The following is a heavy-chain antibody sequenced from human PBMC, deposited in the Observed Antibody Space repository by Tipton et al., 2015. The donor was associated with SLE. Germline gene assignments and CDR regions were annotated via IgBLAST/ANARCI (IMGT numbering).Heavy chain of an antibody. J-gene: IGHJ3*02. CDR1: GDSIRGSSYY. V-gene: IGHV4-31*03. Sequence: TLSLTCTVSGDSIRGSSYYWGWRRKRPGQGLEWIGHIYYSGSPYYNPSLESRVIISIDSSKNQFYLKLSSVTAADTAVYYCARGGYYYGSIDAVDIWGQGTMVTVSS. D-gene: IGHD3-10*01. CDR3: ARGGYYYGSIDAVDI. CDR2: IYYSGSP.